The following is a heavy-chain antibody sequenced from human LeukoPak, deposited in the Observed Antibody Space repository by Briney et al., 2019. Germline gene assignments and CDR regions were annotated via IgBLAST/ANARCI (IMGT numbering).Heavy chain of an antibody. CDR3: ARDWKMVAATPYYHYYYMDV. D-gene: IGHD2-15*01. Sequence: SETLSLTCTVSGGSISSYYWSWIRQPAGKGLEWIGRIYTSGSTNYNPSLKSRVTMSVDTSKNQFSLKLSSVTAADTAVYYCARDWKMVAATPYYHYYYMDVWGKGTTVTVSS. CDR1: GGSISSYY. V-gene: IGHV4-4*07. J-gene: IGHJ6*03. CDR2: IYTSGST.